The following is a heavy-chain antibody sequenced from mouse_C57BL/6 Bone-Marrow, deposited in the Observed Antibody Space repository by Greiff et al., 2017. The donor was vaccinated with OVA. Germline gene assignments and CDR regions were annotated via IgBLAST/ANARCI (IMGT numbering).Heavy chain of an antibody. V-gene: IGHV1-55*01. Sequence: QVQLQQPGAELVKPGASVKMSCKASGYTFTSYWITWVKQRPGQGLEWIGDIYTGSGSTNYNEKFKSKATLTVDTSSSTAYMQLSSLTSEDSAVSYASTFGSRLLYAIDYWGQGTSLTVSS. CDR1: GYTFTSYW. CDR2: IYTGSGST. J-gene: IGHJ4*01. D-gene: IGHD2-3*01. CDR3: STFGSRLLYAIDY.